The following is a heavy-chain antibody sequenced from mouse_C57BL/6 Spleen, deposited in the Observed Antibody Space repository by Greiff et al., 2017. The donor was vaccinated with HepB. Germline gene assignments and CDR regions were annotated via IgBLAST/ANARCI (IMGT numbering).Heavy chain of an antibody. CDR2: IDPYDSYT. Sequence: QVQLQQPGAELVMPGASVKLSCKASGYTFTSYWMHWVKQRPGQGLEWIGEIDPYDSYTNYNQKFKGKSTLTVDKSSSTAYMQLSSLTSEDSAVYYCARKGSNVDFDVWGKGTTVTVSS. J-gene: IGHJ1*03. CDR3: ARKGSNVDFDV. V-gene: IGHV1-69*01. D-gene: IGHD2-5*01. CDR1: GYTFTSYW.